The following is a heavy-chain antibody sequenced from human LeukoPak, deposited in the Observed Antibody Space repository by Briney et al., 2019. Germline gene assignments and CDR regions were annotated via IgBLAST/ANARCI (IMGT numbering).Heavy chain of an antibody. CDR3: AKAGSYGYEDY. V-gene: IGHV3-30*18. CDR1: GFTFSSYG. J-gene: IGHJ4*02. CDR2: ISYDGSNK. D-gene: IGHD5-18*01. Sequence: GGSLRLSCAASGFTFSSYGMHWVRQAPGKGLEWVAVISYDGSNKYNADSVKGRFTISRDNSKNTLYLQMNSLRAEDTAVYYCAKAGSYGYEDYWGQGTLVTVSS.